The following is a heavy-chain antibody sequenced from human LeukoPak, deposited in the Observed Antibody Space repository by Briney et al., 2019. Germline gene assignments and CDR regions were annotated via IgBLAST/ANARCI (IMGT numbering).Heavy chain of an antibody. CDR3: AKDAAANVDYPYYFDY. V-gene: IGHV3-23*01. D-gene: IGHD4-11*01. CDR1: GFTFSSYA. CDR2: IRGSGVTT. J-gene: IGHJ4*02. Sequence: QPGGSLRLSCAASGFTFSSYAMSWVRQAPGKGLEWVSAIRGSGVTTYYADSVKGRFTISRDNSRTTLYLLMNSLRAEDTAVYYCAKDAAANVDYPYYFDYWGQGALVTVSS.